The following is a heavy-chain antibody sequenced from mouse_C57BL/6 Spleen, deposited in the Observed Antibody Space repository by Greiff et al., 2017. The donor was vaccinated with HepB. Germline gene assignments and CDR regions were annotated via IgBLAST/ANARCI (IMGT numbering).Heavy chain of an antibody. Sequence: DVQLQESGGGLVKPGGSLKLSCAASGFTFSDYGMHWVRQAPEKGLEWVAYISSGSSTIYYADTVKGRFTISRDNAKNTLFLQMTSLRSEDTAMYYCARHRREEGYYAMDYWGQGTSVTVSS. CDR2: ISSGSSTI. J-gene: IGHJ4*01. CDR3: ARHRREEGYYAMDY. CDR1: GFTFSDYG. V-gene: IGHV5-17*01.